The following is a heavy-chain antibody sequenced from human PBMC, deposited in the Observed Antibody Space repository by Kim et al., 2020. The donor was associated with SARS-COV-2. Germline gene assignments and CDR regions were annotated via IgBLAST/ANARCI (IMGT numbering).Heavy chain of an antibody. D-gene: IGHD2-2*01. CDR2: ITAYGSLT. V-gene: IGHV3-48*03. Sequence: GGSLRLSCTASGFTFSIYEMNWVRQIPGKGLEWVSYITAYGSLTFYADSVKGRFIVSRDNAKNSLYLQMNSLRVEETAVYYCAREKLSTVGDASDIWGQGTMVTVSS. CDR1: GFTFSIYE. CDR3: AREKLSTVGDASDI. J-gene: IGHJ3*02.